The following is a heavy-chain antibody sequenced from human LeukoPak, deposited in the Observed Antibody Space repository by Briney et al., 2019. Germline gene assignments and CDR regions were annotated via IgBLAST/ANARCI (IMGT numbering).Heavy chain of an antibody. CDR1: GGSISSSSYY. D-gene: IGHD6-6*01. CDR2: IYYSGST. V-gene: IGHV4-39*07. J-gene: IGHJ4*02. Sequence: PSETLSLTCTVSGGSISSSSYYWGWIRQPPGKGLEWIGSIYYSGSTYYNPSLQSRVTISADTSKNQFSLKLSSVTAADAAVYYCARGGASYSSSSGVAYWGQGTLVTVSS. CDR3: ARGGASYSSSSGVAY.